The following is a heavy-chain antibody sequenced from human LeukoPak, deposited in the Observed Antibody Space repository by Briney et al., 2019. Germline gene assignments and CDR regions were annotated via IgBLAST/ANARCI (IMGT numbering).Heavy chain of an antibody. Sequence: ASVKVSCKASGYTFTSYGISWVRQAPGQGLEWMGWISAYNGNTNYAQKLQGRVTMTTDTSTSTAYMELRSLRSDDTAVYYCARDPRPYYDFWSGFEYYYYYYYMDVWGKGTTVTVSS. CDR3: ARDPRPYYDFWSGFEYYYYYYYMDV. D-gene: IGHD3-3*01. CDR2: ISAYNGNT. V-gene: IGHV1-18*01. J-gene: IGHJ6*03. CDR1: GYTFTSYG.